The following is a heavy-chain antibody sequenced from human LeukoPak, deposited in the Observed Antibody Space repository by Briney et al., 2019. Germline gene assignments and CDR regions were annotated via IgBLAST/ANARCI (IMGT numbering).Heavy chain of an antibody. D-gene: IGHD2-21*01. CDR2: IDYNGST. CDR3: ARHYSSDPFDY. V-gene: IGHV4-59*08. Sequence: SETLSLTCSVSGASISGYYWSWIRQPPGKGLEWIGYIDYNGSTNYSPSLKSRITISADTSKNQFSLKLTSLTAADTALYFCARHYSSDPFDYWGQGTLVTVSS. J-gene: IGHJ4*02. CDR1: GASISGYY.